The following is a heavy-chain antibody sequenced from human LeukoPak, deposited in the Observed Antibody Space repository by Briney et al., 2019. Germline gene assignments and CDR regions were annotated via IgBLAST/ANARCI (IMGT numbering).Heavy chain of an antibody. CDR1: GGSISSYC. CDR2: IYYSGST. V-gene: IGHV4-59*01. CDR3: ARTYYYGSGSYHP. Sequence: SETLSLTCTVSGGSISSYCWSWIRQPPGKGLEWIGYIYYSGSTNYNPSLKSRVTISVDTSKNQSSLKLSSVTAADTAVYYCARTYYYGSGSYHPWGQGTLSPSPQ. J-gene: IGHJ5*02. D-gene: IGHD3-10*01.